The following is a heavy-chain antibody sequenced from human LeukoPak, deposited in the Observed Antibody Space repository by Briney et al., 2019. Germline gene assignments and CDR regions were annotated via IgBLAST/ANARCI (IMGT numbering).Heavy chain of an antibody. J-gene: IGHJ6*02. D-gene: IGHD3-10*01. Sequence: SETLSLTCAVYGGSFSGYYWSWIRQPPGKGLEWIGEINHSGSTNYNPSLKSRVTISVDTSKNQFSLKLSSVTAADTAVYYCARAIRGSGTDYNYYGMDVWGQGTTVTVSS. V-gene: IGHV4-34*01. CDR3: ARAIRGSGTDYNYYGMDV. CDR2: INHSGST. CDR1: GGSFSGYY.